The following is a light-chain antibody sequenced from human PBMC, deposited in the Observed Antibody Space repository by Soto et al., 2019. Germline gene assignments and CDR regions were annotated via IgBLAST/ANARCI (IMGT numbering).Light chain of an antibody. J-gene: IGLJ2*01. CDR3: CSFSGSNTVV. Sequence: QSALTQPASVSGSPGQSITISCTGTSSDVGSYNLVSWYQQDPGTAPKLLIFEDNKRPSGVSNRFSGSKSGNTASLTISGLQDEDEADYYCCSFSGSNTVVFGGGTKLTVL. CDR2: EDN. V-gene: IGLV2-23*01. CDR1: SSDVGSYNL.